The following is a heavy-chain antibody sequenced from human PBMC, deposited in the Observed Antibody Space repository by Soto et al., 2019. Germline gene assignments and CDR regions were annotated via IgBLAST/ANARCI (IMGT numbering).Heavy chain of an antibody. Sequence: ASVKVSCKASVFTSSGISWVRQAPGQRLEWMGWISTHNGNTIYAQKFQGRVIMTMDTSTTTVYMELRSLRPDDTAVYLCAREGILGLFDAYHLWGQGTLVTV. CDR2: ISTHNGNT. V-gene: IGHV1-18*04. CDR3: AREGILGLFDAYHL. J-gene: IGHJ3*01. D-gene: IGHD3-3*01. CDR1: VFTSSG.